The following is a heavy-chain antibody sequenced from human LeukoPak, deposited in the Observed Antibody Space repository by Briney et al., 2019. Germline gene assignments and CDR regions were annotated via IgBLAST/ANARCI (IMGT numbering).Heavy chain of an antibody. Sequence: GGSLRLSCAASGFTFSSYRINWVRQAPWKGLEWVSSISGTSTYIYYADSVKGRFTISRDNAKNSVYLQMNSLRAEDTAVYYCARWELPGGYVYWGQGTLVTVSS. V-gene: IGHV3-21*01. CDR2: ISGTSTYI. CDR1: GFTFSSYR. D-gene: IGHD1-26*01. J-gene: IGHJ4*02. CDR3: ARWELPGGYVY.